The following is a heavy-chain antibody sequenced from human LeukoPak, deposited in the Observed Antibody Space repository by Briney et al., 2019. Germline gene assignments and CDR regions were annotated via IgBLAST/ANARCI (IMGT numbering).Heavy chain of an antibody. Sequence: GASVKVSCKASGYTFTSYDISWVRHAPGQGLEWMVCINTYNGNTNYAQKLQGRVTMTTDTSTSTAYMELRNLRSDDTAVYYCAREQKSIGSYFNYWGQGTLVTVSS. V-gene: IGHV1-18*01. CDR2: INTYNGNT. CDR3: AREQKSIGSYFNY. J-gene: IGHJ4*02. D-gene: IGHD1-26*01. CDR1: GYTFTSYD.